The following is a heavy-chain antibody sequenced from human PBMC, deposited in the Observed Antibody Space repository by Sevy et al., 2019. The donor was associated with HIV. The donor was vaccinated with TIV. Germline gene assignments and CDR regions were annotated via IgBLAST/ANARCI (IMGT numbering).Heavy chain of an antibody. V-gene: IGHV3-23*01. Sequence: GGSLRLSCAASGFAFYDYSMSWIRQAPGKGLEWVATLSFGCGKINYAHSVKGRLTISRDNSKNSFYLQMDNLRVEDTALYYCAREGCTRPHDYWGQGTRVTVSS. J-gene: IGHJ4*02. CDR1: GFAFYDYS. CDR3: AREGCTRPHDY. D-gene: IGHD2-8*01. CDR2: LSFGCGKI.